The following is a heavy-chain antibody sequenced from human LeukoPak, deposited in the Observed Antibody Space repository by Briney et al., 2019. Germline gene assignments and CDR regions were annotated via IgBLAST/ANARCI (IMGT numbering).Heavy chain of an antibody. CDR1: GFTFDDYA. CDR3: AELGITMIGGV. J-gene: IGHJ6*04. CDR2: ISWNSGSI. D-gene: IGHD3-10*02. V-gene: IGHV3-9*01. Sequence: GGSLRLFCAASGFTFDDYAMHWVRQAPGKGLEWVSGISWNSGSIGYADSVKGRFTISRDNAKNSLYLQMNSLRAEDTAVYYCAELGITMIGGVWGKGTTVTISS.